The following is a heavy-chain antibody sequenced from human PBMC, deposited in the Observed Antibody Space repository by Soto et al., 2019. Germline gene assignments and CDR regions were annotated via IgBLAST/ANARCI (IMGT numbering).Heavy chain of an antibody. CDR2: IYYSGST. J-gene: IGHJ5*02. CDR3: ARHRLGAAAAFDP. CDR1: GGSIRSYY. Sequence: QVQLQESGPGLVKHSETLSLTCTVSGGSIRSYYWSWIRQPPGKGLEWIGYIYYSGSTNYNPSLKSRVTISVDTSKNQFSLKLSSVTAADTAVYYCARHRLGAAAAFDPWGQGTLVTVSS. V-gene: IGHV4-59*08. D-gene: IGHD6-13*01.